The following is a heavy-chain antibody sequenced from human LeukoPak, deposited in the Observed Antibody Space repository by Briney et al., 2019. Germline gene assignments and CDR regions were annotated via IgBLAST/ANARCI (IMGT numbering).Heavy chain of an antibody. CDR3: ARAPARTYYDFWSGYLGGDYYCYMDV. J-gene: IGHJ6*03. CDR1: GFTLDDYG. Sequence: GGSLRLSCPASGFTLDDYGMSWVRQAPGEGLECVSGINWNGRSTGYAHSVKGRFTISRDNAKNSLYLQINSLRAEDTALYYCARAPARTYYDFWSGYLGGDYYCYMDVWGKGTTVTVSS. CDR2: INWNGRST. D-gene: IGHD3-3*01. V-gene: IGHV3-20*04.